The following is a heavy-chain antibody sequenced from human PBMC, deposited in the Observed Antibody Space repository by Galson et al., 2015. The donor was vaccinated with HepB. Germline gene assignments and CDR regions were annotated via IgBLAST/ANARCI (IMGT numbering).Heavy chain of an antibody. J-gene: IGHJ1*01. CDR2: ISSSSSYI. CDR3: ARGGLAAAGTFRYFQH. Sequence: SLRLSCAASGFTFSSYSMNWVRQAPGKGLEWVSSISSSSSYIYYADSVKGRFTISRDNAKNSLYLQMNSLRAEDTVVYYCARGGLAAAGTFRYFQHWGQGTLVTVSS. D-gene: IGHD6-13*01. CDR1: GFTFSSYS. V-gene: IGHV3-21*01.